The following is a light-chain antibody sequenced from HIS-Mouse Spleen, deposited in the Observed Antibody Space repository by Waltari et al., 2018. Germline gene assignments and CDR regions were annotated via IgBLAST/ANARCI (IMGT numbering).Light chain of an antibody. CDR3: QQYGSSPET. V-gene: IGKV3-20*01. CDR2: GAS. CDR1: QSVSSSY. Sequence: EIVLTQSPGTLSLSPGERATLSCRASQSVSSSYLAWYQQKPGQAPRLLIYGASSRATGIPDRVSGSGSGTDFTLTISRLEPEDVAVYYCQQYGSSPETFGQGTKVEIK. J-gene: IGKJ1*01.